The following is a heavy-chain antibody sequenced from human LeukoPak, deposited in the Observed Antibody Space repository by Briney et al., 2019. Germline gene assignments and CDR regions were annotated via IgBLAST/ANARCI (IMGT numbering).Heavy chain of an antibody. D-gene: IGHD3-10*01. CDR2: ISSSDSTI. CDR1: GITFSDYY. V-gene: IGHV3-11*01. CDR3: ARDQVVRGVPYYYYGMDV. Sequence: GGSLRLSCAASGITFSDYYMSWIRQAPGKGLEWVSYISSSDSTIYYADSVKGRFTISRDNAKNSLYLQMNSLRAEDTAVYYCARDQVVRGVPYYYYGMDVWGQGTTVTVSS. J-gene: IGHJ6*02.